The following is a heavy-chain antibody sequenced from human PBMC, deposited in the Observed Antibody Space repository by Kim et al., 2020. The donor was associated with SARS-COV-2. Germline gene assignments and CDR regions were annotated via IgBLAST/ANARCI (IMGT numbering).Heavy chain of an antibody. CDR1: GFTFSSYT. V-gene: IGHV3-23*01. Sequence: GGSLRLSCAASGFTFSSYTMSWVRQAPGKGLEWVSTISSTGGSIYYADSVRGRFTISRDNSKNTLYLQMNNLRAEDTAVYYCAKNWLLPRAFDIWGQGIMVTVSS. D-gene: IGHD3-9*01. J-gene: IGHJ3*02. CDR2: ISSTGGSI. CDR3: AKNWLLPRAFDI.